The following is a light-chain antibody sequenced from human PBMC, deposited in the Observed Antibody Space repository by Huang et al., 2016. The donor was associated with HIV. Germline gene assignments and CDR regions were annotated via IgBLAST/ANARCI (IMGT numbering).Light chain of an antibody. CDR1: QDVSNY. J-gene: IGKJ1*01. CDR2: SAS. Sequence: AIRITQSPSSLSASTGDRVTITCRASQDVSNYLAWYQQKPGRAPNLVIYSASTLQGGGPSRVSGNGSATDFSLTISCLQSEDFATYYCQQYYLYPWTFGQGTKVEI. V-gene: IGKV1-8*01. CDR3: QQYYLYPWT.